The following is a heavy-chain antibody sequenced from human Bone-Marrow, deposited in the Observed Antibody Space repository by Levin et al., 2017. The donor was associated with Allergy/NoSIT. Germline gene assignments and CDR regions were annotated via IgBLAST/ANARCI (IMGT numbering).Heavy chain of an antibody. V-gene: IGHV3-7*01. D-gene: IGHD4-11*01. CDR2: IKQDGSEK. Sequence: GGSLRLSCAASGFTFSSYWMSWVRQAPGKGLEWVANIKQDGSEKYYVDSVKGRFTISRDNAKNSLYLQMNSLRAEDTAVYYCARDPPTVGSNYVGWFDPWGQGTLVTVSS. CDR3: ARDPPTVGSNYVGWFDP. CDR1: GFTFSSYW. J-gene: IGHJ5*02.